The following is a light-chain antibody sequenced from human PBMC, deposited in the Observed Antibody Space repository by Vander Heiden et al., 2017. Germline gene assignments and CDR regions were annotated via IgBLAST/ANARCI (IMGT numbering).Light chain of an antibody. Sequence: QSVLTQPPSASGTPGQRVSISCSGSRSNIATNYVYWYQQLPGTAPKLLIYMSSQRPSGVPDRFSGSKSGTSASPAISGLRSEDEADYYCASWDESLSGVVFGGGTKLTVL. CDR3: ASWDESLSGVV. CDR2: MSS. V-gene: IGLV1-47*01. J-gene: IGLJ2*01. CDR1: RSNIATNY.